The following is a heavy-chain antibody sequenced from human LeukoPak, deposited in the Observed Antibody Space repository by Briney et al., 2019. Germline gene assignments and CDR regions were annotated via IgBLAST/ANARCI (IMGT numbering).Heavy chain of an antibody. CDR2: INPNSGGT. D-gene: IGHD6-13*01. V-gene: IGHV1-2*02. Sequence: ASVKVSCKASGYTFTGYYIHWVRQAPGQGLEWMGWINPNSGGTDYAQQFQGRVTMTRDTSINTAYMELSRLRSDDTAVYYCAKAEQQLVPYYFDYWGQGTLVTVSS. J-gene: IGHJ4*02. CDR3: AKAEQQLVPYYFDY. CDR1: GYTFTGYY.